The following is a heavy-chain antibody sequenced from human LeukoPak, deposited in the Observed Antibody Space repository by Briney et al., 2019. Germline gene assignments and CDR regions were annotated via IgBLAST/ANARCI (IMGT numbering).Heavy chain of an antibody. Sequence: PVGSLRLSRAASGFTFSSYWMSSVPQAPGKGLEWVANIKQDGSEKYYVDSVKGRFTISRDNAKNSLYLQMNSLRAEDTAVYYCARDSSSGWSFDYWGQGTLVTVSS. CDR1: GFTFSSYW. D-gene: IGHD6-19*01. V-gene: IGHV3-7*01. CDR2: IKQDGSEK. CDR3: ARDSSSGWSFDY. J-gene: IGHJ4*02.